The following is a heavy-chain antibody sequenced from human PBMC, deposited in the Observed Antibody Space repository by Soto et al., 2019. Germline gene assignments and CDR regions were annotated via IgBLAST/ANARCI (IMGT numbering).Heavy chain of an antibody. V-gene: IGHV3-33*01. CDR3: ARDPKKVLRYFDWLPHFDY. Sequence: GGSLRLSCAASGFTFSSYGMHWVRQAPGKGLEWVAVIWYDGSNKYYADSVKGRFTISRDNSKNTLYLQMNSLRAEDTAVYYCARDPKKVLRYFDWLPHFDYWGQGTLVTVSS. D-gene: IGHD3-9*01. CDR2: IWYDGSNK. CDR1: GFTFSSYG. J-gene: IGHJ4*02.